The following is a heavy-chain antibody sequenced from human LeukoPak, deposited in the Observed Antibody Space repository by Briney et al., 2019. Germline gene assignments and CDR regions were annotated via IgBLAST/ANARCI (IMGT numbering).Heavy chain of an antibody. V-gene: IGHV4-59*11. CDR2: IYFSGRT. CDR3: ARLLDNDSSGDPDTFDM. J-gene: IGHJ3*02. Sequence: SETLSLTCTVSGGSISSHYWSWIRQPPGKGLEWIGYIYFSGRTQYNPSIQSRVTISVDTSENNFSLKLTSMTAADTAVYYCARLLDNDSSGDPDTFDMWGRGTVVTVSS. CDR1: GGSISSHY. D-gene: IGHD3-22*01.